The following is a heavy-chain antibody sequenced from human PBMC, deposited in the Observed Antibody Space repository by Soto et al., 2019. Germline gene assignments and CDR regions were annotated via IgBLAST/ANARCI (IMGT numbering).Heavy chain of an antibody. CDR2: LSWNSDNI. CDR1: GFIFDDYA. D-gene: IGHD3-16*01. V-gene: IGHV3-9*01. CDR3: AKGTVDYVSWYFDL. J-gene: IGHJ2*01. Sequence: EVQLVESGGGLVQPGRSLRLSCAASGFIFDDYAMHWVRQAPGKGLEWVSGLSWNSDNIGHADSVKGRFTISRDNAENSLYLQMNSLRPEDTALYYCAKGTVDYVSWYFDLWGGGTLVTVSS.